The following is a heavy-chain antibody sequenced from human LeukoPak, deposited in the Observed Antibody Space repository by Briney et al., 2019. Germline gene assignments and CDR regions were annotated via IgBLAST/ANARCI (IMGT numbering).Heavy chain of an antibody. V-gene: IGHV4-34*01. J-gene: IGHJ4*02. CDR1: GGSFSGYY. Sequence: SETLSLTCAVYGGSFSGYYWGWIRQPPGKGLEWIGEINHSGSTNYNPSLKSRVTISVDTSKNQFSLKLSSVTAADTAVYYCARRRVGVIKRLDYWGQGTPVTVSS. D-gene: IGHD3-10*01. CDR2: INHSGST. CDR3: ARRRVGVIKRLDY.